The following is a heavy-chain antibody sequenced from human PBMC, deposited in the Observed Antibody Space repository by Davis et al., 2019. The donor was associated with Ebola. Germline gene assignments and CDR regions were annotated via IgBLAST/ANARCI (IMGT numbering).Heavy chain of an antibody. J-gene: IGHJ5*02. V-gene: IGHV3-48*04. CDR1: GFTFSSYS. CDR3: ARDGEDIVVVVAATPGWFDP. D-gene: IGHD2-15*01. CDR2: ISSSSSTI. Sequence: PGGSLRLSCAASGFTFSSYSMNWVRQAPGKGLEWVSYISSSSSTIYYADSVKGRFTISRDNAKNSLYLQMNSLRAEDTAVYYCARDGEDIVVVVAATPGWFDPWGQGTLVTVSS.